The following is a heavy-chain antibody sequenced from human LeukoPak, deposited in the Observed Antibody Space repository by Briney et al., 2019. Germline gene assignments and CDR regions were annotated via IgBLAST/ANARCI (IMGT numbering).Heavy chain of an antibody. CDR3: ARTYDSPGYYSPDYYYMDV. J-gene: IGHJ6*03. V-gene: IGHV4-59*01. CDR1: GGSISSYY. CDR2: IYYSGST. D-gene: IGHD3-22*01. Sequence: SETLSLTCTVSGGSISSYYWSWIRQPPGKGLEWIGYIYYSGSTNYNPSLKSRVTISVDTSKNQFSLKLSSVTAADTAVYYCARTYDSPGYYSPDYYYMDVWGKGTTVTISS.